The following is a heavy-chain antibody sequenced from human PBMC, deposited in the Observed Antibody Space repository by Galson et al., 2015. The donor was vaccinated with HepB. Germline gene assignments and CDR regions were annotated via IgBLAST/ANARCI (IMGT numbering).Heavy chain of an antibody. V-gene: IGHV3-23*01. CDR1: GFTFSSYA. CDR2: ISGSGGAT. J-gene: IGHJ3*02. CDR3: AKDTLGAYCTSYFNAFDT. Sequence: SLRLSCAASGFTFSSYAMTWVRQAPGKGLEWVSSISGSGGATSDADSVKGRFTISRDNSKNTLVLQMNNLRAEDTAIYYCAKDTLGAYCTSYFNAFDTWGQGTMVTVSP. D-gene: IGHD1-26*01.